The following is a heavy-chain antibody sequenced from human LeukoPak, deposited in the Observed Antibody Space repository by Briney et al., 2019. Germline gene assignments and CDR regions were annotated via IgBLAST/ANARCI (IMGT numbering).Heavy chain of an antibody. D-gene: IGHD3-10*01. Sequence: GGSLRLSCAASGLTFSSYWMNWVRQAPGKGLEWVANINQDGTEKYYVDSVKGRFTISRDYAKNSLYLQMNSLRVEDTAVYYCAKVAKYYYGPETYYFFEQWGQGTPVTASS. CDR3: AKVAKYYYGPETYYFFEQ. V-gene: IGHV3-7*01. CDR1: GLTFSSYW. J-gene: IGHJ4*02. CDR2: INQDGTEK.